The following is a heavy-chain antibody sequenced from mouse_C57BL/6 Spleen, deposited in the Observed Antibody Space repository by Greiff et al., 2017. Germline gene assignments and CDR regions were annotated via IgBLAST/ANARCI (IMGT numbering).Heavy chain of an antibody. Sequence: EVKLVESGAGLVKPGGSLTLSCAASGFTFSSYSMSWVRQTPEKRLEWVATISDGGSYTYYPDNVKGRFTITRDTSTNTLYLEMSHLKSEDTAVYDCARADCDYDGDWFAYWGQGTLVTVSA. V-gene: IGHV5-4*03. CDR1: GFTFSSYS. D-gene: IGHD2-4*01. CDR3: ARADCDYDGDWFAY. CDR2: ISDGGSYT. J-gene: IGHJ3*01.